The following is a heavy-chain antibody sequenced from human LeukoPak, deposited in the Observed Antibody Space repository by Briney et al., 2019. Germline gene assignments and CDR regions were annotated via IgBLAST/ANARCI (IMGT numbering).Heavy chain of an antibody. V-gene: IGHV1-18*01. CDR3: ATSLHPYDILTGYYIYFPFDY. J-gene: IGHJ4*02. D-gene: IGHD3-9*01. CDR2: ISTYNGNT. CDR1: GYTFTSYG. Sequence: GASEKVSCKASGYTFTSYGIIWVRQAPGQGLEWMGWISTYNGNTNYAQNLQGRVTMTTDTSTSTAYMDLRSLRSEDTAVYYCATSLHPYDILTGYYIYFPFDYWGQGTLVTVSS.